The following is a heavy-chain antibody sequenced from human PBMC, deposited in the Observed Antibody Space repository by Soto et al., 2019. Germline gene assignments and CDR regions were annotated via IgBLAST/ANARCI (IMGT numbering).Heavy chain of an antibody. CDR2: ISAYNGNT. CDR1: GYTFTSYG. CDR3: ARDLFTMIVVVTPGHAFDI. D-gene: IGHD3-22*01. Sequence: ASVKVSCKASGYTFTSYGISWVRQAPGQGLEWMGWISAYNGNTNYAQKLQGRVTMTTDTSTSTAYMELSSLRSDDTAVYYCARDLFTMIVVVTPGHAFDIWGQGTMVTVSS. J-gene: IGHJ3*02. V-gene: IGHV1-18*04.